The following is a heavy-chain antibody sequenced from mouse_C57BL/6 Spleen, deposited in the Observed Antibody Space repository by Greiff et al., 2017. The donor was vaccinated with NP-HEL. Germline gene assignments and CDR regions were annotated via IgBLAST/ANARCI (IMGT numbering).Heavy chain of an antibody. CDR1: GYAFSSSW. D-gene: IGHD1-1*01. J-gene: IGHJ4*01. CDR2: IYPGDGDT. CDR3: AREGDYYGSSYYAMDY. Sequence: QVQLKQSGPELVKPGASVKISCKASGYAFSSSWMNWVKQRPGKGLEWIGRIYPGDGDTNYNGKFKGKATLTADKSSSTAYMQLSSLTSEDSAVYFCAREGDYYGSSYYAMDYWGQGTSVTVSS. V-gene: IGHV1-82*01.